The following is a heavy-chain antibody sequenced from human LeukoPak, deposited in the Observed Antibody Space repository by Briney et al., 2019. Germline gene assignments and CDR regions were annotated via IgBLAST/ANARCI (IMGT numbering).Heavy chain of an antibody. Sequence: GGSLRPSCAASGFTFSSYAMGWVRQAPGKGLEWVSGITGSGDTTYYADSVKGRFTISGDNSKNTLYLQINRLRAEDTAVYYCAREMGSVYFDYWGQGTLVTVSS. CDR2: ITGSGDTT. V-gene: IGHV3-23*01. CDR3: AREMGSVYFDY. CDR1: GFTFSSYA. D-gene: IGHD3-10*01. J-gene: IGHJ4*02.